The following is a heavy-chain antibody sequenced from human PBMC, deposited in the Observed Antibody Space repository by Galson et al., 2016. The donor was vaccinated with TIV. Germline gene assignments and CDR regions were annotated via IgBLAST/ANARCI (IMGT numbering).Heavy chain of an antibody. CDR1: GYDFTSCA. V-gene: IGHV7-4-1*02. D-gene: IGHD4-17*01. Sequence: SCKASGYDFTSCAMNRVRQAPGQGLEWLGWINTRNGHPTYAQGFTGRFVFSLDTSVSTAFLQISGLTADDTAVYYCARRGDYNYYYSYMDVWSKGTTVTVSS. CDR2: INTRNGHP. CDR3: ARRGDYNYYYSYMDV. J-gene: IGHJ6*03.